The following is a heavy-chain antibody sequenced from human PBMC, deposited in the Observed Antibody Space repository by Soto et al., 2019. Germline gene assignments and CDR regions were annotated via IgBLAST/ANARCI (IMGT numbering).Heavy chain of an antibody. CDR1: GDSITKSLYY. CDR3: ARVPYYGSGGDGPYFFDY. D-gene: IGHD2-15*01. CDR2: VYYAGNA. Sequence: PSETLSLTCTASGDSITKSLYYWAWVRQTPGKGLEWIASVYYAGNAYYNPSLQSRVTISVDASKNQFSLELQSVTAADSAVYYCARVPYYGSGGDGPYFFDYWGQGTLVTVSS. V-gene: IGHV4-39*01. J-gene: IGHJ4*02.